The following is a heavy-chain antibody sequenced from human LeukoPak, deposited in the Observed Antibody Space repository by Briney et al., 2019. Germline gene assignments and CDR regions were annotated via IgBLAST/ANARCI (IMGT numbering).Heavy chain of an antibody. CDR3: ARGLGVVIIGWFDP. D-gene: IGHD3-3*01. CDR1: GYTFTSYA. J-gene: IGHJ5*02. CDR2: INAGNGNT. V-gene: IGHV1-3*01. Sequence: ASVKVSCKASGYTFTSYAMHWVRQAPGQRLEWMGWINAGNGNTKYSQKFQGRVTITRDTSASTAYMELSSLRSEDTAVCYCARGLGVVIIGWFDPWGQGTLVTVSS.